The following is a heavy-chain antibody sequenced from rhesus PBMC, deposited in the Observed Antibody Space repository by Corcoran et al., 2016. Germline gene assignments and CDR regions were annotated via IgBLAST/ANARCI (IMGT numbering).Heavy chain of an antibody. J-gene: IGHJ4*01. Sequence: QVQLQESGPGLVKPSETRSLTCAVSGYSISSGCGWSWIRQPQGTGLEWIGYIGGSSGSPNYNPSLKCRVTISKDTSKNQFSLKLSSVTAAYTAVYYCARGRWGGMALLFYYWGQGVLVTVSS. V-gene: IGHV4-127*01. CDR2: IGGSSGSP. D-gene: IGHD6-13*01. CDR1: GYSISSGCG. CDR3: ARGRWGGMALLFYY.